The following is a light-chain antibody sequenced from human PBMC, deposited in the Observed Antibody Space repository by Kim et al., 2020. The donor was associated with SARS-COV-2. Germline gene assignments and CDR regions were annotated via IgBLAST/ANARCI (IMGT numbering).Light chain of an antibody. CDR1: QDISNY. Sequence: SASVGDRVTITCQASQDISNYLNWYQQKPGKAPKLLIYDASNLETGVPSRFSGSGSGTDFTFTISSLQPEDIATYYCQPYDNLPYSFGQGTKLEI. V-gene: IGKV1-33*01. CDR3: QPYDNLPYS. CDR2: DAS. J-gene: IGKJ2*03.